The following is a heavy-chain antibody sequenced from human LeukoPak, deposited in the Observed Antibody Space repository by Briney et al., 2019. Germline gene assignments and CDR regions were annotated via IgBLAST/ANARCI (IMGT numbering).Heavy chain of an antibody. CDR3: ARDRGYSYGSADY. J-gene: IGHJ4*02. D-gene: IGHD5-18*01. CDR2: INPNSGGT. CDR1: GYTFTGYY. V-gene: IGHV1-2*02. Sequence: ASVKVSCKASGYTFTGYYMHWVRQAPGQGLEWMGWINPNSGGTNYAQKFQGRVTMTRDTSISTAYMELSGLRSDDTAVYYCARDRGYSYGSADYWGQGTLVTVSS.